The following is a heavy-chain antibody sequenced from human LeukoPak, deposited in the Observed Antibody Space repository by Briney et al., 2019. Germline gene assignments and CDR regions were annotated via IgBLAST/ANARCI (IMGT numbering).Heavy chain of an antibody. CDR2: MNPNSGHA. CDR1: GYTFSSYD. Sequence: ASVKVSCKASGYTFSSYDINWVRQAAGQGLEWMGWMNPNSGHAGCTQKFQGRVTMTSDNAISTVYMEISSLRSDDAAVYYCARIKRIMEPGTVGLDSWGQGALVTVPS. J-gene: IGHJ4*02. V-gene: IGHV1-8*01. CDR3: ARIKRIMEPGTVGLDS. D-gene: IGHD4-23*01.